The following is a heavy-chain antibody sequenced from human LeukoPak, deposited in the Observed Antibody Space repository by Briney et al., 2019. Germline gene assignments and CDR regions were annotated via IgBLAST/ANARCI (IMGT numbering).Heavy chain of an antibody. V-gene: IGHV1-2*02. CDR2: INPNSGVT. D-gene: IGHD6-19*01. J-gene: IGHJ4*02. CDR3: ARWRGYASDWSGPFDD. CDR1: GYTFTGHY. Sequence: GASVKVSCEASGYTFTGHYMHWVRQAPGQGLEWMGWINPNSGVTKCAQKFQGRVTMTRDTSMSTAYMELSSLGSDDTAVYYCARWRGYASDWSGPFDDWGQGTLVTVSS.